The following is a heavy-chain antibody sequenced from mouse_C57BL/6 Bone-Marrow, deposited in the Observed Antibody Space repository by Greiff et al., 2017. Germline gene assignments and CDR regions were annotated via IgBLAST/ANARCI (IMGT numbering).Heavy chain of an antibody. D-gene: IGHD2-2*01. CDR2: IYPRSGNT. Sequence: VQLQQSGAELARPGASVKLSCKASGYTFTSYGISWVKQRTGQGLEWIGEIYPRSGNTYYNEKFKGKATLTADKSSSTAYMELRSLTSEDSAVYFCARYKDGCEGAPFDYWGQGTTLTVSS. CDR1: GYTFTSYG. V-gene: IGHV1-81*01. J-gene: IGHJ2*01. CDR3: ARYKDGCEGAPFDY.